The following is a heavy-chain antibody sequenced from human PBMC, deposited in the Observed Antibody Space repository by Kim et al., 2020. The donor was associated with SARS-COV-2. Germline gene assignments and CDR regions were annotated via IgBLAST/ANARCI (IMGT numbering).Heavy chain of an antibody. CDR3: AKDPPSDFDWLYYFDY. D-gene: IGHD3-9*01. CDR2: ISGSGGST. J-gene: IGHJ4*02. V-gene: IGHV3-23*01. Sequence: GGSLRLSCAASGFTFSSYAMSWVRQAPGKGLEWVSAISGSGGSTYYADSVKGRFTISRDNSKNTLYLQMNSLRAEDTAVYYCAKDPPSDFDWLYYFDYWGQGTLVTVSS. CDR1: GFTFSSYA.